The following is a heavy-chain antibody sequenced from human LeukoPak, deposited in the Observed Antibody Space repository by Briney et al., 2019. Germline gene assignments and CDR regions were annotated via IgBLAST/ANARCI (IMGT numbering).Heavy chain of an antibody. J-gene: IGHJ4*02. Sequence: AAVTVSCKASGGTFSSYALSWVRQAPGQGLEWMGGIIPIFGTANYAQKFQGRVTITTDESTSTAYMELSSLRSEDTAVYYCARDTYYYDSTGGGYFDYWGQGTLVTVPS. V-gene: IGHV1-69*05. D-gene: IGHD3-22*01. CDR2: IIPIFGTA. CDR3: ARDTYYYDSTGGGYFDY. CDR1: GGTFSSYA.